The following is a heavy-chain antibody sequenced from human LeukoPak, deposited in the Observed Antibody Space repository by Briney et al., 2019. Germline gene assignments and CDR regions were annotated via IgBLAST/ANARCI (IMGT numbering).Heavy chain of an antibody. CDR2: VSGSGVHT. D-gene: IGHD5-24*01. V-gene: IGHV3-23*01. Sequence: GGSLRLSCAASGFTFSMYPMSWVRQAPGKGLEWVSSVSGSGVHTYYADSVKGRFTVSRDNSKNTLYLQMNSLRAEDTAVYYCAKNLFGGPAMAYFDYWGQGSLVTVSS. CDR1: GFTFSMYP. CDR3: AKNLFGGPAMAYFDY. J-gene: IGHJ4*02.